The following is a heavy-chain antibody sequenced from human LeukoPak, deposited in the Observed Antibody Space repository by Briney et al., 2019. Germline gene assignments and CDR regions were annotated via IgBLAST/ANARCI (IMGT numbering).Heavy chain of an antibody. CDR2: IKHDGSER. Sequence: GLSLRLSCAASGFTSSSYWMSWVRQAPGKGLEWVANIKHDGSERNYMESVKGRFTISRDNANNSLHLQMNNLRAEDTAVYYCAAGSGWSIEYWGQGTLVTVSS. CDR1: GFTSSSYW. CDR3: AAGSGWSIEY. J-gene: IGHJ4*02. D-gene: IGHD6-19*01. V-gene: IGHV3-7*03.